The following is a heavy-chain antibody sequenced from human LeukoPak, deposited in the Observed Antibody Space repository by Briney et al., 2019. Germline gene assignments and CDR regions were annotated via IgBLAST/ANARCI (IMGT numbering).Heavy chain of an antibody. D-gene: IGHD3-3*01. CDR2: ISGGSGTI. Sequence: GGSLRLSCAASGFTFSGYSMHWVRQAPGKGLEWVSYISGGSGTIYYADSVTGRFTISRDNAERSLYLQMNSLRAEDTALYYCARGQGDFWSGSYYYYYMDVWGKGTTVTVSS. CDR1: GFTFSGYS. CDR3: ARGQGDFWSGSYYYYYMDV. J-gene: IGHJ6*03. V-gene: IGHV3-48*04.